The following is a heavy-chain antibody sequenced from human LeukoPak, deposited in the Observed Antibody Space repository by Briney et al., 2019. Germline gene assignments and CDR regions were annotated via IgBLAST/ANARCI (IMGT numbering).Heavy chain of an antibody. V-gene: IGHV3-7*01. J-gene: IGHJ4*02. D-gene: IGHD7-27*01. CDR3: ARNWGWFDY. Sequence: GGPLRLSCAASGFIFSSYWMNWVRQAPGKGLEWVATIKTDGREKYSVDSVKGRFTISRDNTKNSLYLQINSLRAEDTAVYYCARNWGWFDYWGQGTLVTVSS. CDR1: GFIFSSYW. CDR2: IKTDGREK.